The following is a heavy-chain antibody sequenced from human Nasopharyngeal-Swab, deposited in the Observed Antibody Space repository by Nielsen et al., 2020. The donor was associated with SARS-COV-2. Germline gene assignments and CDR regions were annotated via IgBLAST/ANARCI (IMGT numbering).Heavy chain of an antibody. CDR2: ISSSGSTI. J-gene: IGHJ4*02. D-gene: IGHD6-13*01. V-gene: IGHV3-11*01. Sequence: GESLKISCAASGFTFSSYAMSWIRQAPGKGLEWVSYISSSGSTIYYADSVKGRFTISRGNAKNSLYLQMNSLRAEDTAVYYCARVDIAAAGTWLFDYWGQGTLVTVSS. CDR3: ARVDIAAAGTWLFDY. CDR1: GFTFSSYA.